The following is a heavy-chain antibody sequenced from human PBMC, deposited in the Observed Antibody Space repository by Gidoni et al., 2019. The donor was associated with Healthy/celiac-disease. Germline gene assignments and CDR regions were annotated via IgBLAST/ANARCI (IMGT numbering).Heavy chain of an antibody. CDR2: IYYSGST. Sequence: QLQLQESGPGLVKPSETLSLTCTVSGGSISSSSYYWGWIRQPPGKGLEWIGSIYYSGSTYYNPSLKSRVTISVDTSKNQFSLKLSSLTAADTAVYYCASPLSVAVAGDDYWGQGTLVTVSS. CDR1: GGSISSSSYY. D-gene: IGHD6-19*01. J-gene: IGHJ4*02. CDR3: ASPLSVAVAGDDY. V-gene: IGHV4-39*01.